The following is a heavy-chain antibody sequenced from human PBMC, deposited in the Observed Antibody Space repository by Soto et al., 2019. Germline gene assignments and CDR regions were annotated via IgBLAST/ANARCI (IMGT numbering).Heavy chain of an antibody. Sequence: GGSLRLSCVGFGFTFSNYWMSWVRQAPGKGLEWVANINKDGSEKYYVDSGKGRFTISRDNAKNSMYLQMKSLRAEDTAVYYCARDRWGAVVGGYYYYGMDVWSQGTTVTVSS. CDR3: ARDRWGAVVGGYYYYGMDV. V-gene: IGHV3-7*03. J-gene: IGHJ6*02. CDR1: GFTFSNYW. CDR2: INKDGSEK. D-gene: IGHD6-19*01.